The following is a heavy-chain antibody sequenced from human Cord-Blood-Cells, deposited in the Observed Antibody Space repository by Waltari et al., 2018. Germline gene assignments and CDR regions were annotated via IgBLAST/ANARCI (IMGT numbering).Heavy chain of an antibody. Sequence: QVQLQESGPGLVKHSETLSLTCTVSGGSISSYYWSWIRQPAGKGLEWIGRIYTSGSTNYTTALKSRVTMSVDTSKNQFSMKLSSVTAADTAVYYCERDHARAAASFGYWFDPWGQGTLVTVSS. CDR3: ERDHARAAASFGYWFDP. J-gene: IGHJ5*02. D-gene: IGHD6-13*01. CDR2: IYTSGST. V-gene: IGHV4-4*07. CDR1: GGSISSYY.